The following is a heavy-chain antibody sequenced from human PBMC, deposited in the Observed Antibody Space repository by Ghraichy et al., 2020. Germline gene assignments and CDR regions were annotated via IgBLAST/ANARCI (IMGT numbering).Heavy chain of an antibody. D-gene: IGHD5/OR15-5a*01. Sequence: LSCSVSGGSISSSRYCWGWIRQSPGKGLEWIGSICYSGSTNYNPSLKSRVTISVDTSRNQLSLQVTSVTAADTAPYYCARLSNVDRVSTANTLFDYWGQGALVTVSS. CDR1: GGSISSSRYC. CDR3: ARLSNVDRVSTANTLFDY. CDR2: ICYSGST. V-gene: IGHV4-39*01. J-gene: IGHJ4*02.